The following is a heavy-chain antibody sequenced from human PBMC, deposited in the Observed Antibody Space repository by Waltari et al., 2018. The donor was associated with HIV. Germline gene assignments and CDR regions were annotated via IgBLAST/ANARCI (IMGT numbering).Heavy chain of an antibody. CDR1: GYTFTSYD. J-gene: IGHJ4*02. CDR3: VRAAIYSRGCFDY. D-gene: IGHD6-19*01. Sequence: QVQLVQSGAEVKKPGASVKVSCKASGYTFTSYDINWVRQATGQGLEWMGWMNPNSGDTGYAQKFQGRITISTVYMELSSLTSEETAVYYCVRAAIYSRGCFDYWGQGTLVTVSS. V-gene: IGHV1-8*01. CDR2: MNPNSGDT.